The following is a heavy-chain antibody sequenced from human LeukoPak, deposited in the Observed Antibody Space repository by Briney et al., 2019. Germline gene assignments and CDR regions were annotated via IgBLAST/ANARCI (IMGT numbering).Heavy chain of an antibody. CDR3: AKDQSGIAAAGTFDY. CDR2: ISCSGGRT. CDR1: GFTFSSYA. Sequence: GGSLRLSCAASGFTFSSYAMSWVRQAPGKGLEWVSAISCSGGRTYYADSVKGRFTISRHNSKNTLYLQMNSLRADDTAVYYCAKDQSGIAAAGTFDYWGQGTLVTVSS. V-gene: IGHV3-23*01. D-gene: IGHD6-13*01. J-gene: IGHJ4*02.